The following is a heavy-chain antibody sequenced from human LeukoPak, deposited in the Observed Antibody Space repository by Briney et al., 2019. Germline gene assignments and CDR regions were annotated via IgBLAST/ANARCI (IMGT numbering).Heavy chain of an antibody. J-gene: IGHJ4*02. Sequence: SETLSLTCGVSGGSITSTNYWTWVRQPPGKGLEWIGEVNLQGSTNYNPSLMGRVAISVDMSENHISLQLTSVTAADTAVYYYAREGGPYRPLDYSGQGTLVTVSS. V-gene: IGHV4-4*02. CDR1: GGSITSTNY. CDR2: VNLQGST. CDR3: AREGGPYRPLDY.